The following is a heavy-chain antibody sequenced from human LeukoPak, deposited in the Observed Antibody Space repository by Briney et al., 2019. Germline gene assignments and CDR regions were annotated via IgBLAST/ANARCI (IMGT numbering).Heavy chain of an antibody. Sequence: ASVKLSCKASGCTFTDYYMHWVRQAPGQGLEWMGWINPNSGDTNQAQNFQGRVTLTRDTSISTAYMELSSLRSDDSAIYYCAGEYCSGGSCRQGFDYWGQGTLVTVSS. CDR3: AGEYCSGGSCRQGFDY. D-gene: IGHD2-15*01. CDR2: INPNSGDT. CDR1: GCTFTDYY. V-gene: IGHV1-2*02. J-gene: IGHJ4*02.